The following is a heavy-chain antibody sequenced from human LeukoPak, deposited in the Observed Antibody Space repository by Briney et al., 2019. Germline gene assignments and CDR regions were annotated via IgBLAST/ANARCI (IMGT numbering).Heavy chain of an antibody. CDR2: IHNNGAT. J-gene: IGHJ5*02. Sequence: PSETLSLTCAVSGGSITDNTYYWGWIRQPPGEGLERIGCIHNNGATYYDPSLKSRVTFSMDTSKNQVFLTLTSVTAADTAVYYCARRRVAATAGWSDPWGQGTLVTVSS. CDR3: ARRRVAATAGWSDP. D-gene: IGHD6-13*01. CDR1: GGSITDNTYY. V-gene: IGHV4-39*01.